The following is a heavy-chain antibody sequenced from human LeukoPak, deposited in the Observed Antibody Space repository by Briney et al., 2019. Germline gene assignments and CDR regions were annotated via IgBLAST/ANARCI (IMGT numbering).Heavy chain of an antibody. V-gene: IGHV1-69*05. CDR1: GGTFSSYA. CDR3: ATVYCSSTSCHIFNLYFQH. J-gene: IGHJ1*01. Sequence: GASVKVSCKASGGTFSSYAISWVRQAPGQGLEWMGGIIPIFGTANYAQKFQGRVTITTDESTSTAYMELSSLRSEDTAVYYCATVYCSSTSCHIFNLYFQHWGQGTLVTVSS. CDR2: IIPIFGTA. D-gene: IGHD2-2*01.